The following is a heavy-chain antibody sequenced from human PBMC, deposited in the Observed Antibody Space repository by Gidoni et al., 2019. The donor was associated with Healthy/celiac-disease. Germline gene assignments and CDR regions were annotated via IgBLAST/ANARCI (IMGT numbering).Heavy chain of an antibody. CDR2: IWYDGSNK. Sequence: QVQLVESGGGVVQPGRSLRLSCAASGFTFSSYGMHWVRQAPGKGLEWVAVIWYDGSNKYYADSVKGRFTISRDNSKNTLYLQMNSLRAEDTAVYYCARGSSGWDDYYYYGMDVWGQGTTVTVSS. D-gene: IGHD6-19*01. V-gene: IGHV3-33*01. CDR3: ARGSSGWDDYYYYGMDV. J-gene: IGHJ6*02. CDR1: GFTFSSYG.